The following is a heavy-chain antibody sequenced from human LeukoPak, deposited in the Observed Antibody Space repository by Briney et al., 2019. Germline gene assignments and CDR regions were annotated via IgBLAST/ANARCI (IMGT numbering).Heavy chain of an antibody. V-gene: IGHV4-31*03. CDR2: IYYSGST. CDR3: ARDRGDYVNWFDP. D-gene: IGHD4-17*01. J-gene: IGHJ5*02. CDR1: GGSISSGGYY. Sequence: PSQTLSLTCTVSGGSISSGGYYWSWIRQHPGKGLEWIGYIYYSGSTYYNPSLKSRVTISVDTSKNQFSLKLSSVTAADTAVYYCARDRGDYVNWFDPWGQGTLVTVSS.